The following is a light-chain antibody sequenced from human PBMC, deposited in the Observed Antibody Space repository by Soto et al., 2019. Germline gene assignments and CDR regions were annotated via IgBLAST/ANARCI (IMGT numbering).Light chain of an antibody. CDR1: NIGSKN. V-gene: IGLV3-21*04. J-gene: IGLJ1*01. CDR2: YDS. Sequence: SSELTQPPSASVAPGQTARITCGGSNIGSKNVHWYQQKPGQAPVLVIWYDSDRPSGIPERFSGSNSGIAATLTISGVEGGDEADYYCQVWDTGSDHYVFGTGTKLTVL. CDR3: QVWDTGSDHYV.